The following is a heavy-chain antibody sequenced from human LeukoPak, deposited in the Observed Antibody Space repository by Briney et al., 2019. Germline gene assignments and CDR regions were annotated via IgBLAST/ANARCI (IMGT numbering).Heavy chain of an antibody. V-gene: IGHV1-18*01. CDR2: ISAYNGNT. CDR3: ARDEDIVVVVAAIHTLFDY. Sequence: ASVTVSFTASGYTFTIYGISWVRQAPGQGLEWMGWISAYNGNTNYAQKLQGRVTMTTDTSTSTAYMELRSLRSDDTAVYYCARDEDIVVVVAAIHTLFDYWGQGTLVTVSS. D-gene: IGHD2-15*01. J-gene: IGHJ4*02. CDR1: GYTFTIYG.